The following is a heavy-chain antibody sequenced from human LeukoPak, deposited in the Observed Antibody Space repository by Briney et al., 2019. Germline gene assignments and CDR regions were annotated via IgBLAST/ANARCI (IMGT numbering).Heavy chain of an antibody. CDR3: ARGFSYTNF. Sequence: ASVKVSCKAHGYTFTDYYIHWVRQAPGQALEWMGWNDPKSGGTNYAQKFQGRVTMTRDTSISTAYMELSRLTSDDTAVYYCARGFSYTNFWGQGTLVTVSS. J-gene: IGHJ4*02. V-gene: IGHV1-2*02. CDR1: GYTFTDYY. D-gene: IGHD2-8*01. CDR2: NDPKSGGT.